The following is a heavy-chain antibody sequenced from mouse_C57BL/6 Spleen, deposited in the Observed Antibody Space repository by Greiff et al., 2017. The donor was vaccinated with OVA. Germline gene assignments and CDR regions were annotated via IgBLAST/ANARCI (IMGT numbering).Heavy chain of an antibody. Sequence: QVQLQQPGAELVRPGTSVKLSCKASGYTFTSYWMHWVKQRPGQGLEWIGVIDPSDSYTNYNQKFKGKATLTVDTSSSTAYMQLSSLTSEDSAVDYCASQALYAWFAYWGQGTLVTVSA. J-gene: IGHJ3*01. CDR1: GYTFTSYW. V-gene: IGHV1-59*01. CDR3: ASQALYAWFAY. D-gene: IGHD1-1*01. CDR2: IDPSDSYT.